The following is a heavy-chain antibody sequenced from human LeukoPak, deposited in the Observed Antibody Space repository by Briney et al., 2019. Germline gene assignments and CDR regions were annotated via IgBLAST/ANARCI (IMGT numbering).Heavy chain of an antibody. J-gene: IGHJ4*02. CDR2: INPKSGGT. D-gene: IGHD3-22*01. CDR1: GYTFTGYY. Sequence: ASVKVSCKASGYTFTGYYMHWVRQAPGQGLEWMGWINPKSGGTNYAQKFQGRVTVTRDTSIDTAYMELSRLRSDDTAVYYCARVPNSMLVVDITGGPGGPFDYWGQGTLVTVSS. CDR3: ARVPNSMLVVDITGGPGGPFDY. V-gene: IGHV1-2*02.